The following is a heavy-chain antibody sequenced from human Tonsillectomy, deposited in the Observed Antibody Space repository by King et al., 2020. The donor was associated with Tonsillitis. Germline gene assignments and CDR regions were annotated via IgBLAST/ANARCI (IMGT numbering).Heavy chain of an antibody. CDR2: IFSSGST. Sequence: QLQESGPRLVKPSETLSLTCGVSGASISSRSYYWGWVRQPPGKGLEWIGFIFSSGSTYYNPSLKSRVTMSVDTSKNQFSLSLRSVTAADTAVYYCATSKEREGIDYWGQVTLVTVSS. CDR3: ATSKEREGIDY. J-gene: IGHJ4*02. D-gene: IGHD1-26*01. V-gene: IGHV4-39*01. CDR1: GASISSRSYY.